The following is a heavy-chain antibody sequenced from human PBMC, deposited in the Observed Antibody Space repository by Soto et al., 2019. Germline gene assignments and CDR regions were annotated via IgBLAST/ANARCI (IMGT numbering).Heavy chain of an antibody. Sequence: QVQLVQSGAEVKKPGSSVKVSCKASGGTFSSYAISWVRQAPGQGLEWMGGIIPIFGTANYAQKFQGRVRFPADKPTGKPYMGLSSRRSEARAVYYWATWGGVWGSYRPFDYWGQGTLVTVSS. D-gene: IGHD3-16*02. J-gene: IGHJ4*02. CDR2: IIPIFGTA. V-gene: IGHV1-69*06. CDR1: GGTFSSYA. CDR3: ATWGGVWGSYRPFDY.